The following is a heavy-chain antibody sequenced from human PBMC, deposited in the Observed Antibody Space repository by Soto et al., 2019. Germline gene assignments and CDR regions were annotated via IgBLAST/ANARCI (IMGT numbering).Heavy chain of an antibody. J-gene: IGHJ4*02. V-gene: IGHV3-21*01. CDR2: ISSSSTYI. CDR1: GFTLSSYS. D-gene: IGHD1-1*01. Sequence: GGSLRLSCAASGFTLSSYSMNWVRQAPGKGLEWVSHISSSSTYIYYADSVKGRFNISRDNAKNSLYLRMNSLRAEDTAVYSCAKVQTWTIFDYWGQGTMVTVSS. CDR3: AKVQTWTIFDY.